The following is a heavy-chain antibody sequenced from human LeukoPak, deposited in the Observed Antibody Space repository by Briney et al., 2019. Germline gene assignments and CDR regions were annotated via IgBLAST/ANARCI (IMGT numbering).Heavy chain of an antibody. Sequence: SETLSLTCTVSGGSISSYYWSCLRPPAGKGLEWFGRIYTSGSPNYTPSLKSRVTMSVDTSKHQFSLKLSSVTAADTAVYYCARAIDYSVAPGHYYYMDVWGKGTTVTVSS. D-gene: IGHD4-11*01. J-gene: IGHJ6*03. CDR2: IYTSGSP. V-gene: IGHV4-4*07. CDR3: ARAIDYSVAPGHYYYMDV. CDR1: GGSISSYY.